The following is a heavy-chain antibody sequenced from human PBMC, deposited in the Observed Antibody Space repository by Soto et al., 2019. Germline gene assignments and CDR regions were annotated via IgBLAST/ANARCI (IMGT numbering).Heavy chain of an antibody. CDR3: VKGASSAPFDS. CDR2: ISGNGVRA. Sequence: PGGSLRLSCAASGFTFSSYAVSWVRQAPGRGLEWVSSISGNGVRAYYADSVKGRFTFSRDNSKNTLYLQMSSLRAEDTAVYYCVKGASSAPFDSWGQGTLVTVSS. J-gene: IGHJ4*02. D-gene: IGHD3-10*01. CDR1: GFTFSSYA. V-gene: IGHV3-23*01.